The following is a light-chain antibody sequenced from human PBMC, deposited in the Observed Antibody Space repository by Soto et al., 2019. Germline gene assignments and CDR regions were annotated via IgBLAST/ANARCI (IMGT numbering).Light chain of an antibody. CDR2: GAS. CDR3: QQPFNWPPWT. Sequence: IHITQSRCSLCPPLFHSESITCRARQNIDMYLNWYQQQQGKAPRVLISGASNLQTGVPSRFSGGGSWTDFTLTINSLQPEDFASYFCQQPFNWPPWTFGQGTKVDIK. J-gene: IGKJ1*01. CDR1: QNIDMY. V-gene: IGKV1-39*01.